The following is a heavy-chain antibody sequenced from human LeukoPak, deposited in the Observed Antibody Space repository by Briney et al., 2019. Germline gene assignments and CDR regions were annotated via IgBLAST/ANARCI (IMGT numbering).Heavy chain of an antibody. CDR2: INHSGST. J-gene: IGHJ4*02. CDR3: ATENGFNDY. V-gene: IGHV4-34*01. D-gene: IGHD2-8*01. Sequence: PSETLSLTCAVYGDFFSGYYWSWIGQPPGKGLEWIGEINHSGSTNYNPSPKSRVAISLDTSKNQFSLKLSSVTAADTAVYYCATENGFNDYWGQGTLVTVSS. CDR1: GDFFSGYY.